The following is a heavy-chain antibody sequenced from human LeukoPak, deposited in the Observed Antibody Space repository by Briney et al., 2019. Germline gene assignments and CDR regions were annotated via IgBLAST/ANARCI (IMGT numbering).Heavy chain of an antibody. J-gene: IGHJ4*02. Sequence: SVKVSCKASGGTFSSYAISWVRQAPGQGLEWMGGIIPIFGTANYAQKFQGRVTITADESTSTAYMELSSLRSEDTAVYYCATATRGSGYDLSSAFDYWGQGTLVTVSS. V-gene: IGHV1-69*13. CDR2: IIPIFGTA. D-gene: IGHD5-12*01. CDR1: GGTFSSYA. CDR3: ATATRGSGYDLSSAFDY.